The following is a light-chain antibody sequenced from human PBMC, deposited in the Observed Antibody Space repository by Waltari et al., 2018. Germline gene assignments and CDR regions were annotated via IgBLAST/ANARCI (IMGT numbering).Light chain of an antibody. CDR1: QSLLHSNGNTY. Sequence: DIVMTQTPLSLPVTPGEPASISCRSSQSLLHSNGNTYLHWYLQKPGQSPRLLIYRVTNRESGVPDRFSGSGSGTDFTLKISRVEPEDVGVYYCMQSTKDLTFSGGTKVEIK. J-gene: IGKJ4*01. CDR3: MQSTKDLT. V-gene: IGKV2D-29*02. CDR2: RVT.